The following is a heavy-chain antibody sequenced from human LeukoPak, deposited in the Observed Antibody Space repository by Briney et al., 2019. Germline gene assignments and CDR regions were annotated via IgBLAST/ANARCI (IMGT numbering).Heavy chain of an antibody. CDR1: GFTFSSYS. Sequence: GGPLRLSCAASGFTFSSYSMNWVRQAPGKGLEWVSSISSSSSYIYYADSVKGRFTISRDNAKNSLYLQMNSLRAEDTAVYYCARVRYFDWLGDYWGQGTLVTVSS. CDR2: ISSSSSYI. CDR3: ARVRYFDWLGDY. J-gene: IGHJ4*02. V-gene: IGHV3-21*01. D-gene: IGHD3-9*01.